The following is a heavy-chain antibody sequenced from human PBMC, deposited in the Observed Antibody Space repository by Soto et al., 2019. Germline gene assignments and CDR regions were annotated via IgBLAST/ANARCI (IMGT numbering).Heavy chain of an antibody. CDR1: GFTFSSYW. CDR3: AREAWSYHYYYGMDV. D-gene: IGHD2-15*01. J-gene: IGHJ6*02. V-gene: IGHV3-7*01. CDR2: IKQDGSEK. Sequence: PGGSLRLSCAASGFTFSSYWMSWVRQAPGKGLEWVANIKQDGSEKYYVDSVKGRFTISRDNAKNSLYLQMNSLRAEDTAVYYCAREAWSYHYYYGMDVWGQGTTGTVS.